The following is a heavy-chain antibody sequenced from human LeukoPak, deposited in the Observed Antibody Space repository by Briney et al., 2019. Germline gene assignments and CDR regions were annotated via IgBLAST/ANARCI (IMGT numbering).Heavy chain of an antibody. D-gene: IGHD2-15*01. CDR3: ASSYCSGGSCYPGDAFDI. CDR1: GYSFTSYW. Sequence: GESLKISCKGSGYSFTSYWIGWVRQMPGKGLEWMGIIYPGDSDTRYSPSFQGQVAISADKSISTAYLQWSSLKASDTAMYYCASSYCSGGSCYPGDAFDIWGQGTMVTVSS. CDR2: IYPGDSDT. J-gene: IGHJ3*02. V-gene: IGHV5-51*01.